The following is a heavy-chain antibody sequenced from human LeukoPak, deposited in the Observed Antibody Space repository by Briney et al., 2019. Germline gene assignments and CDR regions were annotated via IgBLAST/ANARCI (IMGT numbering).Heavy chain of an antibody. CDR1: GFTVSSNY. V-gene: IGHV3-66*01. CDR2: IYSGVST. Sequence: GGSLRLSCAASGFTVSSNYMSWVRQAPGKGLEWVSVIYSGVSTYYADSVKGRFTISRDNSKNTLYLQMNSLRAEDTAVYYCVKGEYSSTWLLDYWGQGTLVTVSS. CDR3: VKGEYSSTWLLDY. J-gene: IGHJ4*02. D-gene: IGHD6-13*01.